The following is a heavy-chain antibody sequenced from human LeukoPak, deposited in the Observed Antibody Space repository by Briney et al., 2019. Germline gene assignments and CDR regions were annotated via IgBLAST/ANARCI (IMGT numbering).Heavy chain of an antibody. V-gene: IGHV1-18*01. D-gene: IGHD5-12*01. J-gene: IGHJ6*03. CDR1: GYTFTSYG. Sequence: ASEKVSCKASGYTFTSYGISWVRQAPGQGLEWMGWISAYHGNTNYAQKLQGRVTMTTDTSTSTAYMELRSLRSDDTAVYDCASGVATIISPRYYYMDVWGKGTTVTVSS. CDR3: ASGVATIISPRYYYMDV. CDR2: ISAYHGNT.